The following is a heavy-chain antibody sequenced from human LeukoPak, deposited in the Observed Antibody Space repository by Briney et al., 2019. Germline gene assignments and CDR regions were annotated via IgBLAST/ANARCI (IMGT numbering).Heavy chain of an antibody. J-gene: IGHJ5*02. CDR3: ARGAKFRSYGSGTFSTSLPFDP. D-gene: IGHD3-10*01. CDR2: INPGNGNP. Sequence: ASVKVSCKASGYTFTTYVIHWVRQAPGQRLEWMGCINPGNGNPKHSQEFQGRVTITRDTSASTAYMELSSLRSEDMAVYYCARGAKFRSYGSGTFSTSLPFDPWGQGTLVTVSS. CDR1: GYTFTTYV. V-gene: IGHV1-3*03.